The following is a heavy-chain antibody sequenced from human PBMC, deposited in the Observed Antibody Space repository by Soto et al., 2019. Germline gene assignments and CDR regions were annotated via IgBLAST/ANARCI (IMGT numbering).Heavy chain of an antibody. V-gene: IGHV3-7*01. J-gene: IGHJ4*02. Sequence: ELQLVESGGSLVQPGGSLRLSCATSGFTFSTSWMTWVRQAPGKGLEWVANINQDGSETNYVESVKGRFTISRDNGQNSVYPQMNSLRVEDTAMYYCARDADWGQGTLVTVSS. CDR1: GFTFSTSW. CDR3: ARDAD. CDR2: INQDGSET.